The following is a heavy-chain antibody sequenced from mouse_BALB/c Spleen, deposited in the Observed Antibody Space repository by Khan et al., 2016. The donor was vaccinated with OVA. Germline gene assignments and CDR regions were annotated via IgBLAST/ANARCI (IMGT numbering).Heavy chain of an antibody. CDR1: GYTFTNYG. V-gene: IGHV9-3-1*01. J-gene: IGHJ1*01. CDR3: ARRKPYWYFDL. Sequence: QIQLVQSGPELKKPGETVKISCKASGYTFTNYGMNWVKQAPGKGLKWMGWINTYTGEPTYADDFKGRFAFSLETSASTAYLQLNNLKNEDTAKYFCARRKPYWYFDLWGAGTTVTVAS. CDR2: INTYTGEP.